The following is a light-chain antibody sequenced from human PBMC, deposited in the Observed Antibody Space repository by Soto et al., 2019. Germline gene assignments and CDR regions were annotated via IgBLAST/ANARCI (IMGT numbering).Light chain of an antibody. CDR2: AAT. V-gene: IGKV1-27*01. Sequence: IQMTQSPTSLSASVGDRVTITCRASQDIRNFVAWYQQKPGKAPKLLIYAATTLHSGVPSRFSGSGSGTDFTLTINTLQPEDVATCSCQKYSSFPFFGPGTKVEIK. J-gene: IGKJ3*01. CDR3: QKYSSFPF. CDR1: QDIRNF.